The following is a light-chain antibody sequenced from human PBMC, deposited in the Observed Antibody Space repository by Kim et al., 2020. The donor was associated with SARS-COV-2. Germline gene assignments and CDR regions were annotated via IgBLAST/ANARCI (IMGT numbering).Light chain of an antibody. CDR1: SSDVGGYNY. CDR2: DVS. CDR3: SSYTSSSTLEGYF. Sequence: QSALTQPASVSGSPGQSITISCTGTSSDVGGYNYVSWYQQHPGKAPKLMIYDVSNRPSGVSNRFSGSKSGNTASLTISGLQAEDEADYYCSSYTSSSTLEGYFFGTGTKVTVL. J-gene: IGLJ1*01. V-gene: IGLV2-14*03.